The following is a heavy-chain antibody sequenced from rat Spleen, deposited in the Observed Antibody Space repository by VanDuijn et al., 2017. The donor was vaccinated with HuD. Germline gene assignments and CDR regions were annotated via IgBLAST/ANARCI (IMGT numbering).Heavy chain of an antibody. CDR1: GFNFNDYW. CDR2: INEDSSTR. CDR3: AIEPSVYGYCVMDA. J-gene: IGHJ4*01. V-gene: IGHV4-2*01. D-gene: IGHD1-7*01. Sequence: EVKLVESGGGLVQPGRSLTLSCAASGFNFNDYWMGWVRQAPGRGLEWIGEINEDSSTRKYSASLKDKFTISRDNAQHTLYLQMSRLGSEDTAIYYCAIEPSVYGYCVMDAWGQGASVTVSS.